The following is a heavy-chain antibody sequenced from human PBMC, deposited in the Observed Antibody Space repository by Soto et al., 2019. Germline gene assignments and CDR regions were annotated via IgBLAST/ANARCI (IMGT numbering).Heavy chain of an antibody. V-gene: IGHV3-23*01. J-gene: IGHJ6*02. D-gene: IGHD2-15*01. CDR3: AKDRPFRSGRPYATDV. Sequence: EVQLLESGGGLVQPGGSLRLSCAASGFTFRSYAMSWVRQAPGKGLEWVSFISGSGGTTYYADSVKGRFTISRDNFKNTLYLQVNSLRAEDTAIYYCAKDRPFRSGRPYATDVWGQGTAVTVSS. CDR1: GFTFRSYA. CDR2: ISGSGGTT.